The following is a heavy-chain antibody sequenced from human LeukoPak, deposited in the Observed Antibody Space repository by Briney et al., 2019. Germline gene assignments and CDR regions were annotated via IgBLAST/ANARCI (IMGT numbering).Heavy chain of an antibody. CDR2: ISGSGGST. Sequence: GGALRLSCAASGFTFSSYAMSWGRQAPGEGLEWVSAISGSGGSTYYADSVKGRFTISRDNSKNTLYLQMNSLRAEDTAVYYCAKSPRRVYYFDYWGQGTLVTVSS. D-gene: IGHD3-3*01. CDR3: AKSPRRVYYFDY. V-gene: IGHV3-23*01. CDR1: GFTFSSYA. J-gene: IGHJ4*02.